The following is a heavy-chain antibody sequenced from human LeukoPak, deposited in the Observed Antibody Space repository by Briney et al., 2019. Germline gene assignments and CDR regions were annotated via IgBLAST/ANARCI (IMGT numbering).Heavy chain of an antibody. J-gene: IGHJ4*02. CDR2: IYYSGST. V-gene: IGHV4-59*08. D-gene: IGHD3-9*01. Sequence: SETLSLTCTVSGGSISSYYWSWIRQPPGKGLEWIGYIYYSGSTNYNPSLKSRATISVDTSKNQFSLKLSSVTAADTAVYYCARTDILTGYYFDYWGQGTLVTVSS. CDR3: ARTDILTGYYFDY. CDR1: GGSISSYY.